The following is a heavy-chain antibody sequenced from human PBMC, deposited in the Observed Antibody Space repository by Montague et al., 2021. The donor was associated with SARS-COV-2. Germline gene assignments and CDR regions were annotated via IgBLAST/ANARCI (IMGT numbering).Heavy chain of an antibody. V-gene: IGHV3-74*01. Sequence: SRRLSLSASGFTFSSYRMHWVRQAPGKGLVWVSRINSDGSSTSSADSLKGRFTISRDNAKNTLYLQMNSLRAEDTAVYYCAIMGVVPAAQGPNWFDPWGQGTLVTVSS. CDR1: GFTFSSYR. D-gene: IGHD2-2*01. CDR2: INSDGSST. J-gene: IGHJ5*02. CDR3: AIMGVVPAAQGPNWFDP.